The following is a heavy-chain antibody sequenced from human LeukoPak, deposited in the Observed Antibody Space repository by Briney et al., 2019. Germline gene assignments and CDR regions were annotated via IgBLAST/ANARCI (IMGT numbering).Heavy chain of an antibody. CDR1: GFTFSNYG. CDR2: IWSDGSNK. D-gene: IGHD1-26*01. CDR3: ARGRGGSW. J-gene: IGHJ4*02. Sequence: GGSLRLSCAASGFTFSNYGMHWVRQAPGKGLEWVAVIWSDGSNKYYADSVKGRFTISRDNAENSLYLQMNSLRAEDTAVYYCARGRGGSWWGQGTLVTVSS. V-gene: IGHV3-33*01.